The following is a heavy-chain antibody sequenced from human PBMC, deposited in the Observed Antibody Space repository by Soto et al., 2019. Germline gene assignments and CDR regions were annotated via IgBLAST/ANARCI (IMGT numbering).Heavy chain of an antibody. CDR2: ISTYDGNT. CDR1: GYTFSTYG. J-gene: IGHJ5*02. Sequence: ASVKVSCNASGYTFSTYGISWVRHAPGQGLEWMGWISTYDGNTDYAQKLQGRVTMTTETSTRTAYMELRSLRSEETAVYYCARKSSSSPWFDPWAQGTLDGVTS. D-gene: IGHD6-6*01. CDR3: ARKSSSSPWFDP. V-gene: IGHV1-18*01.